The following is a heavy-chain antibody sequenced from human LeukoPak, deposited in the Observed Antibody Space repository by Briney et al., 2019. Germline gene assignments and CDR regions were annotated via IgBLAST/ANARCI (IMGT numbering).Heavy chain of an antibody. CDR3: ARVGYSSGEGGLLDAFDI. D-gene: IGHD6-19*01. Sequence: PSETLSLTCTVSGGSISSGSYYWSWIRQPAGKGLEWIGRIYTSGSTNYNPSLKSRVTISVDTSKNQFSLKLSSVTAADTAVYYCARVGYSSGEGGLLDAFDIWGQGTMVTVSS. V-gene: IGHV4-61*02. J-gene: IGHJ3*02. CDR2: IYTSGST. CDR1: GGSISSGSYY.